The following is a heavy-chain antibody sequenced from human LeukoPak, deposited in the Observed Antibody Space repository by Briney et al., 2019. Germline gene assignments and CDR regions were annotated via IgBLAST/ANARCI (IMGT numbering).Heavy chain of an antibody. CDR1: GGSISSSSYY. D-gene: IGHD4-17*01. V-gene: IGHV4-39*01. CDR2: IYYSGST. CDR3: ARLIHGESDDY. Sequence: SETLSLTCTVSGGSISSSSYYWGWIRQPPGRGLEWIGSIYYSGSTYYNPSLKSRVTISVDTSKNQFSLRLSSVTAADTAVYYCARLIHGESDDYWGQGTLVTVSS. J-gene: IGHJ4*02.